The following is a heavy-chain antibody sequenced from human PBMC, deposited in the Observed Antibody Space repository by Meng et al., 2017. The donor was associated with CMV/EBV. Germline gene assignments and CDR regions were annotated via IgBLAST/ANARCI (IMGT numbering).Heavy chain of an antibody. Sequence: ASVMVSCKASGYTFTSYDINWVRQATGQGLEGMGWMNPNSGNTGYAQKFQGRVTMTRNTSISTAYMELSSLRSEDTAVYYCARGKIAARHGWGYWGQGTLVTVSS. V-gene: IGHV1-8*01. CDR2: MNPNSGNT. J-gene: IGHJ4*02. CDR1: GYTFTSYD. CDR3: ARGKIAARHGWGY. D-gene: IGHD6-6*01.